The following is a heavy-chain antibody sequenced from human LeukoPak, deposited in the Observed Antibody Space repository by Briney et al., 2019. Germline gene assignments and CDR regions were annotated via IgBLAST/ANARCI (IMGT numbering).Heavy chain of an antibody. D-gene: IGHD3-16*01. Sequence: GGSLRLSCAASGFTFSSYGMSWVRQAPGKGLEWVSAISGSGGSTYYADSVKGRFTISRDNSKNTLYLQMNSLRAEDTAVYYCAKERGSGSYYYYYYYMDVWGKGTTVTISS. CDR2: ISGSGGST. CDR1: GFTFSSYG. V-gene: IGHV3-23*01. J-gene: IGHJ6*03. CDR3: AKERGSGSYYYYYYYMDV.